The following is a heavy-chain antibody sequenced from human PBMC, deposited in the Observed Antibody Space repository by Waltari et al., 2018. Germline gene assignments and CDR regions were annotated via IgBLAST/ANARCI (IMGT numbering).Heavy chain of an antibody. J-gene: IGHJ4*02. CDR3: ARGAPYGDYLPCDY. D-gene: IGHD4-17*01. Sequence: QVQLVQSGAEVEKPGASVKVSCKAIGYTFTRYGISWVRQAPGQGLEWMGWVSPHNGDTDYAQKFQGRVTMATETFMNTAYMELRSLRPDDTAVYYCARGAPYGDYLPCDYWGQGTLVTVSS. CDR2: VSPHNGDT. CDR1: GYTFTRYG. V-gene: IGHV1-18*04.